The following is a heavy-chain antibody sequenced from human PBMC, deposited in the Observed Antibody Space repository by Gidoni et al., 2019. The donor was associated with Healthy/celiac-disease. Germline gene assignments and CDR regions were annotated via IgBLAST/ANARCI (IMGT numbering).Heavy chain of an antibody. J-gene: IGHJ4*02. CDR1: GGTFSSYA. V-gene: IGHV1-69*01. CDR3: ARDIHVGATSFGVNGGGRSGDY. CDR2: IIPIFGTA. Sequence: QVQLVQSGAEVKKPGSSVKVSCTASGGTFSSYAISWVRQAPGQGLEWMGGIIPIFGTANYAQKFQGRVTITADESTSTAYMELSSLRSEDTAVYYCARDIHVGATSFGVNGGGRSGDYWGQGTLVTVSS. D-gene: IGHD1-26*01.